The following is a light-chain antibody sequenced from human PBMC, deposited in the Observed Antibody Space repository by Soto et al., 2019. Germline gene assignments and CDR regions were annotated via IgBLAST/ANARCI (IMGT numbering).Light chain of an antibody. Sequence: QSALTQPPSASGSPGQSVTISCTGTSSDVGDYDYVSWYQQHPGKAPKLMIYEVSKRPSGVPDRFSGSKSGNTASLTVSGLQTEDEADYYCSSYTSSGLYVFGTGTKVTVL. CDR2: EVS. CDR1: SSDVGDYDY. CDR3: SSYTSSGLYV. V-gene: IGLV2-8*01. J-gene: IGLJ1*01.